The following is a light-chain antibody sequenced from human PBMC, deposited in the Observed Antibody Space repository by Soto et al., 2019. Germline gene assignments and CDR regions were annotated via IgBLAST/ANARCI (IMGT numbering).Light chain of an antibody. V-gene: IGKV3-11*01. J-gene: IGKJ3*01. CDR1: QRVSNS. Sequence: ETVLTQSPATLSLSPGERATLSCRASQRVSNSLAWYQQKFGQAPRLLIYDASNRTTGIPVRFSGSGSGKDFTLTSSSLEPEYSAVYYCQHHTDWPTFGPGTKVEIK. CDR3: QHHTDWPT. CDR2: DAS.